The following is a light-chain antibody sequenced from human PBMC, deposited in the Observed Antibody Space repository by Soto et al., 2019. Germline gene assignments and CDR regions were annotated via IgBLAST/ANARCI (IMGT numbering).Light chain of an antibody. CDR3: VSYTSSTTYV. J-gene: IGLJ1*01. CDR2: DVA. V-gene: IGLV2-14*03. CDR1: SXDVGGSNF. Sequence: QSALTQPASVSDSPGQSVTISCTGTSXDVGGSNFVSWYQQHPGKPPKLIIYDVANRPSGVSNRFSGSKSGSTASLIISRLQTEDEADYYCVSYTSSTTYVFGTGTKVTVL.